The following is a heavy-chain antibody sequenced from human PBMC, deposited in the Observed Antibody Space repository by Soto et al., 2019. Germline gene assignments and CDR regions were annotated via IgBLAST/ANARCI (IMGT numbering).Heavy chain of an antibody. D-gene: IGHD6-6*01. CDR1: GYTFATYG. CDR2: ISVHTGDT. CDR3: ARARAEYSSSFSYYFDS. J-gene: IGHJ4*02. V-gene: IGHV1-18*01. Sequence: QVQLVQSGSEVKKPGATVKVSCKASGYTFATYGITWVRQAPGQGLEWVAWISVHTGDTKYAQKLQGRVTLTTDTFTTTAYMELRGLTSDDTAIYYCARARAEYSSSFSYYFDSWGQGTLVTVSS.